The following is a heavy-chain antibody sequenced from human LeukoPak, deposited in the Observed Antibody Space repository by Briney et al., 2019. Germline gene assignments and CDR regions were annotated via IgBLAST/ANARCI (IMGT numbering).Heavy chain of an antibody. CDR1: GYTFTSYY. V-gene: IGHV1-46*01. CDR2: INPSGGST. Sequence: GASVKVSCKASGYTFTSYYMHWVRQAPGQGLEWMGIINPSGGSTSYAQKFQGRVTMTRDMSTSTVYMELSSLRSEDTAVYYCARDSRWELVLDYWGQGTLVTVSS. J-gene: IGHJ4*02. D-gene: IGHD1-26*01. CDR3: ARDSRWELVLDY.